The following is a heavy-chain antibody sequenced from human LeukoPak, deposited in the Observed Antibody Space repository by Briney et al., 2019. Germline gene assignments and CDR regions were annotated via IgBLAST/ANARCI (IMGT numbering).Heavy chain of an antibody. J-gene: IGHJ4*02. CDR2: ISESGYT. V-gene: IGHV3-23*01. Sequence: GGSLRLSCAASGFTFDSYAMSWVRRAPGKGLEWVSGISESGYTVYADSVKGRFTISRDDSRNTLFLQMNSLRPEDTAVYYWAKDAQGGSGSYSWGTFDYWGQGTLVTVSS. CDR1: GFTFDSYA. CDR3: AKDAQGGSGSYSWGTFDY. D-gene: IGHD3-10*01.